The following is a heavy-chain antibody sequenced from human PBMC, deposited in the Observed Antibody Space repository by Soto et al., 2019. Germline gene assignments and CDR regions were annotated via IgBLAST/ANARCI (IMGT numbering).Heavy chain of an antibody. Sequence: EVQLLESGGGLVQPGGSLKLSCSASGFTFSTYAISWVRQAPGKGLEWVSIISGSGDTTYYADSVKGRFTVSRDNSKNTLDRQMNSLRSEDAAVYYCARGSSPVSSYYGVGVWGQGTSVTVSS. CDR1: GFTFSTYA. J-gene: IGHJ6*02. CDR2: ISGSGDTT. V-gene: IGHV3-23*01. CDR3: ARGSSPVSSYYGVGV.